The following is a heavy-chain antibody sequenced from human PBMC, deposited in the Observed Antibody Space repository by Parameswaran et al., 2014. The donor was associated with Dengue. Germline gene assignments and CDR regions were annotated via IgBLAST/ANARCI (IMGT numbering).Heavy chain of an antibody. D-gene: IGHD2-2*01. J-gene: IGHJ5*02. V-gene: IGHV3-7*01. CDR3: ARDIQPGGFDP. Sequence: RWIRQPPGKGLEWVANIKQDGSEKYYVDSVKGRFTISRDNAKNSLYLQMNSLRAEDTAVYYCARDIQPGGFDPWGQGTLVTVSS. CDR2: IKQDGSEK.